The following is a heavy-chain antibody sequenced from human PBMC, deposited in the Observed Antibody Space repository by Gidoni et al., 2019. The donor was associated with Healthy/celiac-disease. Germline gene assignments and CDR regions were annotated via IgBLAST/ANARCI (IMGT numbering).Heavy chain of an antibody. CDR3: ARQTTTVLNAFDY. D-gene: IGHD4-17*01. CDR1: GGSISRRSYY. V-gene: IGHV4-39*01. Sequence: QLQLQESGPGLVKPSETLSLTCTVPGGSISRRSYYWGWIRQPPGKGLEWIGSIYYSGSTYYNPSLKSRVTISVDTSKNQFSLKLSSVTAADTAVYYCARQTTTVLNAFDYWGQGTLVTVSS. CDR2: IYYSGST. J-gene: IGHJ4*02.